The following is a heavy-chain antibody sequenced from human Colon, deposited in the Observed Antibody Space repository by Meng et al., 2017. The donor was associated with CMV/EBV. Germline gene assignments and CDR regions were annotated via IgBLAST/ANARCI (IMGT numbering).Heavy chain of an antibody. CDR1: GYTFTGHH. D-gene: IGHD1-1*01. CDR2: INSNSGGT. Sequence: ASVKVSCKASGYTFTGHHMHWVRQVPGQGLEWMGWINSNSGGTKYAQKFQGRVTMTRDTSISTAYMELTSLRSDDTAVYYCARDAAYSWKGANWFDPWGQGTLVTVFS. V-gene: IGHV1-2*02. CDR3: ARDAAYSWKGANWFDP. J-gene: IGHJ5*02.